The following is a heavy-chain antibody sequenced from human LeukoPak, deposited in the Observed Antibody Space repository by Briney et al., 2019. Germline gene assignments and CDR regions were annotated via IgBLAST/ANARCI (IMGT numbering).Heavy chain of an antibody. J-gene: IGHJ6*02. V-gene: IGHV3-30*01. D-gene: IGHD2-2*01. Sequence: DSVKGRFTISRDNSKNTLYLQMNSLRGEDTAVYYCARDPVGYCSSTSCYAVTKSYGMDVWGQGTTVTVSS. CDR3: ARDPVGYCSSTSCYAVTKSYGMDV.